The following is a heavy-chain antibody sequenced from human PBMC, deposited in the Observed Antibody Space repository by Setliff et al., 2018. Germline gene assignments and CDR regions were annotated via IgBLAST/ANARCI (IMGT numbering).Heavy chain of an antibody. CDR2: MYYSGTT. CDR1: GGSIRSYY. D-gene: IGHD3-10*01. Sequence: SETLSLTCNVSGGSIRSYYWSWIRQPPGKGPEWIGYMYYSGTTNYNPSLKSRATISVDTSKNQFSLRLSSVTAADTAVYYCARHDVMVRWFDYWGQGTLVTVSS. V-gene: IGHV4-59*08. J-gene: IGHJ4*02. CDR3: ARHDVMVRWFDY.